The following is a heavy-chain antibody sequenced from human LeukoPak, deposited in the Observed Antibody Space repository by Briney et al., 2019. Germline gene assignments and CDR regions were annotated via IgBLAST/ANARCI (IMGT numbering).Heavy chain of an antibody. Sequence: GGSLRLSCAASGFTFSLYEMNWVRQAPGKGLVWVSRINSDGSITSYADSVKGRFTISRDNAKNTLYLQMNSLRAEDTAVYYCTRAGQLVDWGQGTLVTVSS. CDR1: GFTFSLYE. D-gene: IGHD6-6*01. J-gene: IGHJ4*02. CDR2: INSDGSIT. V-gene: IGHV3-74*01. CDR3: TRAGQLVD.